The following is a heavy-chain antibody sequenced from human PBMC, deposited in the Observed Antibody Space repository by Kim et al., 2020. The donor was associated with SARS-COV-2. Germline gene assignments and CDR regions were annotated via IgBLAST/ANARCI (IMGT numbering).Heavy chain of an antibody. V-gene: IGHV3-73*01. Sequence: GGSLRLSCAASGFTFSGSAMLWVRQASGKGLEWVGRIRSKANSYATAYAASVKGRFTISRDDSKNTAYLQMNSLKTEDTAVYYCTRRYCSSTSCYFYFDYWGQGTLVTVSS. CDR3: TRRYCSSTSCYFYFDY. CDR2: IRSKANSYAT. D-gene: IGHD2-2*01. CDR1: GFTFSGSA. J-gene: IGHJ4*02.